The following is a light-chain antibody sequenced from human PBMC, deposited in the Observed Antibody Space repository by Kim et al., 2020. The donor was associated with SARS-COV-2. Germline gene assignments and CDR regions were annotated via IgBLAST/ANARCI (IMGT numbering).Light chain of an antibody. CDR3: SSYTSSSTLV. V-gene: IGLV2-14*03. J-gene: IGLJ3*02. CDR2: DAR. Sequence: QSALTQPASVSGSPGQSITIACSGTNYDIGGYNYVSWYQQHPGKAPKLMIYDARQRPSGVSNRFSGSKSDNTASLTISGLQAEDEGDYYCSSYTSSSTLVFGGGTQLTVL. CDR1: NYDIGGYNY.